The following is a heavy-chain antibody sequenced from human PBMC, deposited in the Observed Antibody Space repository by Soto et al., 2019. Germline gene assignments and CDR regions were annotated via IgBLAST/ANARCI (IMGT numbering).Heavy chain of an antibody. J-gene: IGHJ4*02. Sequence: QVQLQESGPGLVKPSQTLSLTCTVSGGSISSGGYYWSWIRQHPGKGLEWIGYIYYSGSTYYNPSLQSRVNRSVDTSKNLFSLKLSSVTAADTAVYYCARARLPGYVLDYWGQGTLVTVSS. V-gene: IGHV4-31*03. CDR1: GGSISSGGYY. CDR2: IYYSGST. CDR3: ARARLPGYVLDY. D-gene: IGHD3-10*02.